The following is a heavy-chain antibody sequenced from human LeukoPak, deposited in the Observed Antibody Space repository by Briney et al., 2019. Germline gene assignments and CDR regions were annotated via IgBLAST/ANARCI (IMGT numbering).Heavy chain of an antibody. D-gene: IGHD6-13*01. V-gene: IGHV1-2*02. J-gene: IGHJ4*02. CDR2: INPNSGGT. CDR3: AREDIAAAATFDY. Sequence: ASVKVSCKASGYTFTGYYMHWVRQAPGQGLESIGWINPNSGGTNYAQKFQGRVTMTRDTSISTAYMELSRLRSDDTAVYYCAREDIAAAATFDYWGQGTLVTVSS. CDR1: GYTFTGYY.